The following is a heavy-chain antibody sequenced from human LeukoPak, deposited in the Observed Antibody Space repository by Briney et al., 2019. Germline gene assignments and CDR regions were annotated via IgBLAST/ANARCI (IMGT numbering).Heavy chain of an antibody. CDR3: ARVGDTAMDV. V-gene: IGHV3-7*03. CDR1: GFSFSNYW. D-gene: IGHD3-16*01. Sequence: GGSLRLSCEASGFSFSNYWMSWVRQAPGKGLEWVANIKQDGSEIYYVDSVRGRFTISRDNAKNSLYLRMNSLRAEDTAVYYCARVGDTAMDVWGKGTTVTVSS. J-gene: IGHJ6*03. CDR2: IKQDGSEI.